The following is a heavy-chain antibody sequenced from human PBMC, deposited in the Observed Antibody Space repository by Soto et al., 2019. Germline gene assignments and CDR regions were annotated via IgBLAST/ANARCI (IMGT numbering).Heavy chain of an antibody. Sequence: ASVKVSCKASGYTFSDYYMHWVRQAPGQGLEWMGWINANSGGTTYAQKFQGRVTMTRDTSTSTAYMELSRLSSDDTAIYYCARLQIEVAGTNWGQGTLVTVSS. V-gene: IGHV1-2*02. J-gene: IGHJ4*02. D-gene: IGHD6-19*01. CDR2: INANSGGT. CDR3: ARLQIEVAGTN. CDR1: GYTFSDYY.